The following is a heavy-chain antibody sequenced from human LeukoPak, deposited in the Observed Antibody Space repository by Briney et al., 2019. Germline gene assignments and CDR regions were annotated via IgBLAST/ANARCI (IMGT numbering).Heavy chain of an antibody. CDR2: IIPIFGTA. D-gene: IGHD3-3*01. CDR1: GGSFSSSA. J-gene: IGHJ6*03. Sequence: ASVKVSCKASGGSFSSSAISWVRQAPGPGREWMGRIIPIFGTANYAQKFQGRVTITTDESTSTAYMELSSLRSEDTAVYYCARADYDFWSGYPDIYYMDVWGKGTTVTVSS. V-gene: IGHV1-69*05. CDR3: ARADYDFWSGYPDIYYMDV.